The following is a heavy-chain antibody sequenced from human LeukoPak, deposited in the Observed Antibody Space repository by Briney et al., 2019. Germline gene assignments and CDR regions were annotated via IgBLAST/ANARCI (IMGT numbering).Heavy chain of an antibody. V-gene: IGHV3-23*01. CDR3: ANDAFGDYYDSSGYYYHPFDY. CDR2: ISGSGGST. J-gene: IGHJ4*02. CDR1: GFTFSSYA. Sequence: GGSLRLSCAASGFTFSSYAMSWVRQAPGKGLEWVSAISGSGGSTYYADSVKGRFTISIDNSNNTLFLQMNSLRAEATAVYYCANDAFGDYYDSSGYYYHPFDYWGQGTLVTVSS. D-gene: IGHD3-22*01.